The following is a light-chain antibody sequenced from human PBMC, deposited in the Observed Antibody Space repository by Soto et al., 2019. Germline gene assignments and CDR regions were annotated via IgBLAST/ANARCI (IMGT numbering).Light chain of an antibody. V-gene: IGLV2-14*01. Sequence: QSALTKPASVSGSPGQSITISCTGTSSDVGGYNYVSWYQQHPGKAPKLMIYEFSNRPSGVSSRFSGSKSGNTASLTISGLQAEDEADYFCCSYTSSSTYVFGSGTKLTVL. CDR3: CSYTSSSTYV. J-gene: IGLJ1*01. CDR2: EFS. CDR1: SSDVGGYNY.